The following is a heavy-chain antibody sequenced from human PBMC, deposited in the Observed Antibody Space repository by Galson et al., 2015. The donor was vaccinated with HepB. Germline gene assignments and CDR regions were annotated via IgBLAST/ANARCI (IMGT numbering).Heavy chain of an antibody. Sequence: SLRLSCAASGFTFSSYAMSWVRQAPGKGLEWVSAISGSGGSTYYADSVKGRFTISRDNSKNTLYLQMNSLRAEDTAVYYCAKRSAIVATITGRDHFDYWGQGTLVTVSS. V-gene: IGHV3-23*01. J-gene: IGHJ4*02. D-gene: IGHD5-12*01. CDR2: ISGSGGST. CDR1: GFTFSSYA. CDR3: AKRSAIVATITGRDHFDY.